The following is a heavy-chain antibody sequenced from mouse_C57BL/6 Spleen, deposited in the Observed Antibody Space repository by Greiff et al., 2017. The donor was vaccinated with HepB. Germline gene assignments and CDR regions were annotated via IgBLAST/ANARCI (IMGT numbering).Heavy chain of an antibody. CDR3: ARVDYDGYYYAMDD. CDR2: IYPGDGDT. D-gene: IGHD2-4*01. V-gene: IGHV1-82*01. Sequence: VQLKESGPELVKPGASVKISCKASGYAFSSSWMNWVKQRPGKGLEWIGRIYPGDGDTNYNGKFKGKATLTADKSSSTAYMQLSSLTAEDSAVYFCARVDYDGYYYAMDDWGQGTSVTVSS. J-gene: IGHJ4*01. CDR1: GYAFSSSW.